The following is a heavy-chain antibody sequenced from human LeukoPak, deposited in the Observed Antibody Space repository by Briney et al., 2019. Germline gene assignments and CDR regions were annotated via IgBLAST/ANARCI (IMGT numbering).Heavy chain of an antibody. J-gene: IGHJ4*02. CDR3: ARQRLRGISYFGF. V-gene: IGHV5-51*01. D-gene: IGHD3-10*01. Sequence: GASLRISCKGSGSSFTSFWIGWVRQVPGKGLEWMGIIYPGDSDTRYSPSFQGQVTISADKSINTAYLQWGSLKASDTAMYYCARQRLRGISYFGFWGQGTLVTVSS. CDR1: GSSFTSFW. CDR2: IYPGDSDT.